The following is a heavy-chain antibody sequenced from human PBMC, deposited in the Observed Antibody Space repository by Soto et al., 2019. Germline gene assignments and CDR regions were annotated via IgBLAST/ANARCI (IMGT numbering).Heavy chain of an antibody. CDR1: GGSVSSGSYY. V-gene: IGHV4-61*01. J-gene: IGHJ5*02. CDR3: ASSPYSRGWYWFDP. D-gene: IGHD6-19*01. Sequence: QVQLQESGPGLVKPSETLSLTCTVSGGSVSSGSYYWSWIRQPPGKGLEWIGYIYYSGSTNYNPSLKSLFTISVDTSKNQFSLKLSSVTAADTAVYYCASSPYSRGWYWFDPWGQGTLVTVSS. CDR2: IYYSGST.